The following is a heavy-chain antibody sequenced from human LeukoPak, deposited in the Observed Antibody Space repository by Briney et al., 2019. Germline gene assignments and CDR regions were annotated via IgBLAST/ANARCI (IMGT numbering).Heavy chain of an antibody. V-gene: IGHV1-46*01. Sequence: ASVKVSCKASGYTFTSYYMHWVRQAPGQGLEWMGIINPSGGSTSYAQKFQGRVTMTRDTSTSTVYMELSSLRSEDTAVYYCARCPTVTKRLVVESYWGQGTLVTVSS. CDR1: GYTFTSYY. CDR3: ARCPTVTKRLVVESY. D-gene: IGHD4-17*01. CDR2: INPSGGST. J-gene: IGHJ4*02.